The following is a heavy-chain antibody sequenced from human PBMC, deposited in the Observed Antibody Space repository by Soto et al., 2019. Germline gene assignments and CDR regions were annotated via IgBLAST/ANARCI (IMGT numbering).Heavy chain of an antibody. CDR2: INPNSGGT. D-gene: IGHD3-9*01. J-gene: IGHJ4*02. CDR3: ARGTYYDISEGDFDY. V-gene: IGHV1-2*04. CDR1: GYTFTGYY. Sequence: QVQLVQSGAEVKKPGASVKVSCKASGYTFTGYYMHWVRQAPGQGLEWMGWINPNSGGTNYAQKFQGWVTMTRDTSLSTAYMELSRLRSDDTAVYYCARGTYYDISEGDFDYWGQGTLVTVSS.